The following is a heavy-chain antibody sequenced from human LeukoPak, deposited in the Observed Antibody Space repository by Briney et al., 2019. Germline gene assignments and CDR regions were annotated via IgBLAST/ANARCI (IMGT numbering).Heavy chain of an antibody. D-gene: IGHD3-10*01. V-gene: IGHV1-69*05. CDR2: IIPIFGTA. Sequence: GASVKVSCKASGGTFSSYAISWVRQAPGQGLEWMGRIIPIFGTANYAQKFQGRVTITTDESTSTAYMELSSLRSEDTAVYYCARETGEPFYFDYWGQGTLVTVFS. CDR1: GGTFSSYA. J-gene: IGHJ4*02. CDR3: ARETGEPFYFDY.